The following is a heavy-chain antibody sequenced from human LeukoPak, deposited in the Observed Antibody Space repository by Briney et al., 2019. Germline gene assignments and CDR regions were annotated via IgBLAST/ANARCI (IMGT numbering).Heavy chain of an antibody. CDR1: GFTFTNAW. V-gene: IGHV3-15*01. D-gene: IGHD5-18*01. Sequence: GGSLRLSCDASGFTFTNAWMIWVRQAPGRGLEWLGRIKSNVDGGTVDYAAPVEGRFAISRDDSENRLYLQINSLQTEDTAIYYCATRWLQLWSPVVYWGQGILVTVSS. CDR2: IKSNVDGGTV. CDR3: ATRWLQLWSPVVY. J-gene: IGHJ4*02.